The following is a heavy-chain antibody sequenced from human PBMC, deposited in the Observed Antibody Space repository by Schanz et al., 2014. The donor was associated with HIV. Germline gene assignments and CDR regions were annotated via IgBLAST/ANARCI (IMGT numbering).Heavy chain of an antibody. CDR1: GFTFSSYA. Sequence: EGQLVESGGGLVKPGESLRISCAASGFTFSSYAMHWVRQAPGKGLEWVSTVIGSGGITYYADSVKGRFTISRDNSKNTLYLQMNSLRAEDTAVYYCASWGSWAVTTPYYFDYWGQGTLVTVYS. V-gene: IGHV3-23*04. CDR2: VIGSGGIT. D-gene: IGHD2-15*01. J-gene: IGHJ4*02. CDR3: ASWGSWAVTTPYYFDY.